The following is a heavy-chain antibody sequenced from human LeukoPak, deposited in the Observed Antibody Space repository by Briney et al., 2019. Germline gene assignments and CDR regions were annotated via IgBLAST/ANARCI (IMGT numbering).Heavy chain of an antibody. CDR2: ISAYNGNT. CDR1: GYTFTSYG. J-gene: IGHJ4*02. CDR3: ASFGGYSSSWRDFDY. V-gene: IGHV1-18*04. D-gene: IGHD6-13*01. Sequence: ASVKVSCKASGYTFTSYGISWVRQAPGQGLEWIGWISAYNGNTNYAQKPQGRVTMTTDTSTSTAYMELRSLRSDDTAVYYCASFGGYSSSWRDFDYWGQGTLVTVSS.